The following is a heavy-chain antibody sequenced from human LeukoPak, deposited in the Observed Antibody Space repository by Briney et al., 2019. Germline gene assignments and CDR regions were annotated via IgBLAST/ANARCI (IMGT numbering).Heavy chain of an antibody. J-gene: IGHJ6*03. CDR2: IKQDGSEK. V-gene: IGHV3-7*01. CDR3: AREFTKYQLLLRYYYYYYMDV. CDR1: GFTFSSYW. Sequence: GSLRLSCAASGFTFSSYWMSWVRQAPGKGLEWVANIKQDGSEKYYVDSVKGRFTISRDNAKNSLYLQMNSLRAEDTAVYYCAREFTKYQLLLRYYYYYYMDVWGKGTTVTVSS. D-gene: IGHD2-2*01.